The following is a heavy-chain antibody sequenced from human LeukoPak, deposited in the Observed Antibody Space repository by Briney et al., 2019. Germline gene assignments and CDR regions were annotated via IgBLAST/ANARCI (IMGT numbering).Heavy chain of an antibody. CDR2: ISGSGGST. J-gene: IGHJ4*02. CDR1: GFTFSSYA. V-gene: IGHV3-23*01. D-gene: IGHD1-26*01. CDR3: ARDVGASNFDS. Sequence: GGSLRLSCAASGFTFSSYAMSWVRQALGKGLEWVSAISGSGGSTNYADSVKGRLTISRDNSKNTLYLQMNSLRAEDTAVYYCARDVGASNFDSWGQGVQVTGSS.